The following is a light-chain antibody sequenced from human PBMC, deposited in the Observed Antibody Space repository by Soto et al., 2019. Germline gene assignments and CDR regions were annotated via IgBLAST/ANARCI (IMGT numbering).Light chain of an antibody. CDR3: QQSYTTPFT. Sequence: IPMTQSPSSLSASVGDRVTITCRAGQIIGNYLNWYQHKPGTAPKLLIYAASIFEGGVPSRFSGSGSGTDFTLTISSLQLEDFATYYCQQSYTTPFTFGPGTTVHMK. CDR1: QIIGNY. V-gene: IGKV1-39*01. CDR2: AAS. J-gene: IGKJ3*01.